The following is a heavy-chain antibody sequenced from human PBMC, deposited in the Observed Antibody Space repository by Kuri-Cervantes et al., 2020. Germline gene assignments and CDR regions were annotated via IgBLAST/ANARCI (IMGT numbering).Heavy chain of an antibody. CDR3: ARGAVAGMGEWFDP. CDR1: GFIFSSYS. Sequence: GSLRLSCAASGFIFSSYSMNWVRQAPGKGLEWVSSISSDSFHIFYGDSVKGRFSISRDNAKSSVYLQMNSLRAEDTAVYYCARGAVAGMGEWFDPWGQGTLVTVSS. V-gene: IGHV3-21*01. J-gene: IGHJ5*02. D-gene: IGHD6-19*01. CDR2: ISSDSFHI.